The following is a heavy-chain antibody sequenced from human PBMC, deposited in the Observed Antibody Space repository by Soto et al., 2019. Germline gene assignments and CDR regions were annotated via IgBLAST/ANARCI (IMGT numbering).Heavy chain of an antibody. CDR3: ARGQTQLWYYYYYGMDV. D-gene: IGHD5-18*01. V-gene: IGHV4-31*03. CDR2: IYYSGST. CDR1: GGSISSGGYY. J-gene: IGHJ6*02. Sequence: QVQLQESGPGLVKPSQTLSLTCTVSGGSISSGGYYWSWIRQHPGKGLEWIGYIYYSGSTYYNPSLKRRVTISVDTSKNQFSLKLSSVTAADTAVYYCARGQTQLWYYYYYGMDVWGQGTTVTVSS.